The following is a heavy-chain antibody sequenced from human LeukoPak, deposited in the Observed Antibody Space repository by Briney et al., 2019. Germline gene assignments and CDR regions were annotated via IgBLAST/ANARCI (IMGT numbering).Heavy chain of an antibody. CDR1: GFTFSIHW. CDR3: TTSGCEY. D-gene: IGHD6-19*01. CDR2: IKPDGNDK. J-gene: IGHJ4*02. Sequence: GGSLRLSCAASGFTFSIHWMTWVRQAPGKGLEWVATIKPDGNDKYFVDSVKGRFTVSRDNAKTSLYLQMNRLRAEDTAMYYCTTSGCEYWGQGTLVTVSS. V-gene: IGHV3-7*03.